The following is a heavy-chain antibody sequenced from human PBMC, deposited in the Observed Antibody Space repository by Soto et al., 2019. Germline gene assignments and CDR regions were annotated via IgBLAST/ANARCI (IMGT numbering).Heavy chain of an antibody. CDR3: ARTAAAGKYYYGVDV. Sequence: GESLKISCKGSGYSFTSYWIGWVRQMPGKGLEWMGIIYPGDSDTRYSPSFQGQVTISADKSISTAYLQRSSLKASDTAIYYCARTAAAGKYYYGVDVWGQGTTVTVSS. V-gene: IGHV5-51*01. D-gene: IGHD6-13*01. J-gene: IGHJ6*02. CDR2: IYPGDSDT. CDR1: GYSFTSYW.